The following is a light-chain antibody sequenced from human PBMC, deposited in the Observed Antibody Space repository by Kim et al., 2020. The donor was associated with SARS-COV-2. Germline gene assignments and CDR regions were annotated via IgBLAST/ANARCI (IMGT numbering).Light chain of an antibody. CDR1: QSVSSY. J-gene: IGKJ2*01. Sequence: EIVLTQSPATLSLSPGERATLSCRASQSVSSYLAWYQQKPGQAPRLLIYDASNRATGIPARFSGSGSGTDFTLTISSLEPEDFAVYYCHQRNNWPPMYTFGQGTKLEIK. V-gene: IGKV3-11*01. CDR3: HQRNNWPPMYT. CDR2: DAS.